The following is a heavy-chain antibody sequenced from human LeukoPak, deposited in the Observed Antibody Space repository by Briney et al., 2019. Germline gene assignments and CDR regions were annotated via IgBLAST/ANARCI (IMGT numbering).Heavy chain of an antibody. D-gene: IGHD3-9*01. CDR1: GFSFSKYW. CDR3: ARDFDMGITPGDDFDF. V-gene: IGHV3-74*01. Sequence: GGSLRLSCAASGFSFSKYWVHWVRQTPGEGLVWVSRIKEDGTYTSYADSVKGRFTISRDNARNAVFLRMNSLRAEDTAVYYCARDFDMGITPGDDFDFWGQGTLVTVSS. J-gene: IGHJ4*02. CDR2: IKEDGTYT.